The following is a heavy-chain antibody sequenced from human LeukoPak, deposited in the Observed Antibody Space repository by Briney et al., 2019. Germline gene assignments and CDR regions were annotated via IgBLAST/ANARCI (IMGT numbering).Heavy chain of an antibody. CDR2: IYYSGST. D-gene: IGHD6-13*01. J-gene: IGHJ4*02. V-gene: IGHV4-59*01. CDR1: GGSISNYY. Sequence: PSETLSLTCTVSGGSISNYYWSWIRQPPGKGLEWIGYIYYSGSTNYNPSLKSRVTISVDTSKNQFSLKLNSVTAADTAVYYCAKSRSWYLDYWGQGTLVTVSS. CDR3: AKSRSWYLDY.